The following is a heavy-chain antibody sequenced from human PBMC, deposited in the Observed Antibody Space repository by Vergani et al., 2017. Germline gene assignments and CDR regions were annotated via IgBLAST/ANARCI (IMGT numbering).Heavy chain of an antibody. CDR1: GGSISSGSHY. V-gene: IGHV4-61*02. J-gene: IGHJ4*02. Sequence: QVQLQESGPGLVKPSQTLSLTCTVSGGSISSGSHYWSWIRQPAGKGLEWIGRIYTSGSTNYNPSIKSRVTISVDTSKNQFSLKLSSVTAADTAVYYCARGYDNSGYYYWGQGTLVTVSS. CDR3: ARGYDNSGYYY. CDR2: IYTSGST. D-gene: IGHD3-22*01.